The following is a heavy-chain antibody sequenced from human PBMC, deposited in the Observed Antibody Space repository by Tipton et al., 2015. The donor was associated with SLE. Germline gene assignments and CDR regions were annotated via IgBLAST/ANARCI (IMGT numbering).Heavy chain of an antibody. CDR3: ARPPIFPTLDYFDY. D-gene: IGHD3-3*01. CDR1: GFTFSSYW. Sequence: SLRLSCAASGFTFSSYWMSWVRQAPGKGLEWVANIKQDGSEKYYVDSVKGRFTISRDNAKNSLYLQMNSLRAEDTAVYYCARPPIFPTLDYFDYWGQGTLVTVSS. J-gene: IGHJ4*02. CDR2: IKQDGSEK. V-gene: IGHV3-7*03.